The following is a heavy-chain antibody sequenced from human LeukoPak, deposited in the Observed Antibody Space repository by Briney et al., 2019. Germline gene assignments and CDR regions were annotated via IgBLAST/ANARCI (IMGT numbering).Heavy chain of an antibody. CDR3: ARSNDHYDFWSGYYIFDY. Sequence: PGGSLRLSCAASGFTFSGYWMSWVRQAPGKGLEWVANIKQDGSEKYYVDSVKGRFTISRDNAKNSLYLQMNSLRAEDTAVYYCARSNDHYDFWSGYYIFDYWGQGTLVTVSS. CDR1: GFTFSGYW. CDR2: IKQDGSEK. J-gene: IGHJ4*02. D-gene: IGHD3-3*01. V-gene: IGHV3-7*01.